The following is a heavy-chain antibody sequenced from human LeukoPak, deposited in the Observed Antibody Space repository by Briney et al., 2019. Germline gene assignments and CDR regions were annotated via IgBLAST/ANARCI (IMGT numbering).Heavy chain of an antibody. CDR3: ARHGSRHNYYDFDY. J-gene: IGHJ4*02. D-gene: IGHD3-22*01. CDR2: IYHSGST. V-gene: IGHV4-4*02. CDR1: GDSISSSNW. Sequence: PSETLSLTCAVSGDSISSSNWWTWVRQPPGKGLEWIGEIYHSGSTYYNPSLKSRVTISVDTSKNQFSLKLSSVTAADTAVYYCARHGSRHNYYDFDYWGQGTLVTVSS.